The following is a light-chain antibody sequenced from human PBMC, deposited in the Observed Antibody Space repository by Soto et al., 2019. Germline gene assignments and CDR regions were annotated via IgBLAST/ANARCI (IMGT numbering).Light chain of an antibody. Sequence: EIVMTHSPATLSVSPGERATLSCRASQSVSSNLAWYQQKRGQAPRLLIYGESTRATGIPARFSGSGSGTEFTLTSSGLRSEEFAGYNCQHRTNWPRFTGDPGPKGDIK. CDR3: QHRTNWPRFT. V-gene: IGKV3-15*01. CDR1: QSVSSN. J-gene: IGKJ3*01. CDR2: GES.